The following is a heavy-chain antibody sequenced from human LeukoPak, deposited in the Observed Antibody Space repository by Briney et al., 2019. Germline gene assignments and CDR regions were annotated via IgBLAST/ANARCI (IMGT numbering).Heavy chain of an antibody. J-gene: IGHJ4*02. V-gene: IGHV3-30*04. CDR1: GFTFSGYG. D-gene: IGHD2-21*02. CDR2: ISDDGSNK. CDR3: ARGEVVTASPLDF. Sequence: GGSLRLSCAAPGFTFSGYGTHWVRLAPGVGLQWIAFISDDGSNKDYAVSVKGRFTITRDNSKNTLFLEMRSLRTEDTAVYYCARGEVVTASPLDFWGQGTLVTVSS.